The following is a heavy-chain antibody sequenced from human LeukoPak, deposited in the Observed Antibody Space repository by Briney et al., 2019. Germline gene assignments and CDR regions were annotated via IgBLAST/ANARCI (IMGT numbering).Heavy chain of an antibody. J-gene: IGHJ4*02. V-gene: IGHV3-15*01. CDR1: GLTFSNTW. D-gene: IGHD3-10*01. CDR3: VGSYSGY. CDR2: IKSKTDGGIT. Sequence: PGVSLRLFCAASGLTFSNTWMTCVRQAPGKGPEWVGRIKSKTDGGITDYTTPVKDIFTISRDGSKNALYLKMNSLTAEDTAVYYCVGSYSGYWGQGTLVTVSS.